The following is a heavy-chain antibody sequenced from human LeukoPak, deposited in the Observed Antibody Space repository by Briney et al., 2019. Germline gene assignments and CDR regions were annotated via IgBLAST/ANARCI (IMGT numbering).Heavy chain of an antibody. CDR2: ISSSSYI. D-gene: IGHD6-19*01. CDR3: ARDLAGYSSGWSDY. V-gene: IGHV3-21*01. J-gene: IGHJ4*02. Sequence: PGGSLRLSCAASGFTFSSYSMNWVRQAPGKGLEWVSSISSSSYIYYADSVKGRFTISRDKAKNSLYLQTNSLRAEDTAVYYCARDLAGYSSGWSDYWGQGTLVTVSS. CDR1: GFTFSSYS.